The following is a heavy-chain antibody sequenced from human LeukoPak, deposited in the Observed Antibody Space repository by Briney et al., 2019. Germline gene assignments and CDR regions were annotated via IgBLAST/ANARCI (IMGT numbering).Heavy chain of an antibody. Sequence: PGRSLRLSCAASGFTFDDYAMHWVRQAPGKDLEWVSGISWNSGSIGYADSVKGRFTISRDNAKNSLYLQMNSLRAEDTALYYCAKDKSLGTAFDYWGQGTLVTVSS. V-gene: IGHV3-9*01. CDR1: GFTFDDYA. CDR3: AKDKSLGTAFDY. D-gene: IGHD5-18*01. CDR2: ISWNSGSI. J-gene: IGHJ4*02.